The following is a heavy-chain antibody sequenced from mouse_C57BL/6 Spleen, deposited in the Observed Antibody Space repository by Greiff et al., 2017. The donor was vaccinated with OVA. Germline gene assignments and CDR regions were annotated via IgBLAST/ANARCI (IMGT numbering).Heavy chain of an antibody. CDR1: GYTFTDYY. J-gene: IGHJ3*01. V-gene: IGHV1-19*01. CDR3: AREGDSSGGFAY. Sequence: VHVKQSGPVLVKPGASVKMSCKASGYTFTDYYMNWVKQSHGKSLEWIGVINPYNGGTSYNQKFKGKATLTVDKSSSTAYMELNSLTSEDSAVYYCAREGDSSGGFAYWGQGTLVTVSA. D-gene: IGHD3-2*02. CDR2: INPYNGGT.